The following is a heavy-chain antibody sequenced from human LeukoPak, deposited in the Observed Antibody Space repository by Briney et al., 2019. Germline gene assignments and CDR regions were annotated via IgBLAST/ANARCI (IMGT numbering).Heavy chain of an antibody. V-gene: IGHV4-59*01. CDR3: ARGGLTGYSDY. D-gene: IGHD3-9*01. CDR1: GGSISSYY. CDR2: IYYSGST. J-gene: IGHJ4*02. Sequence: SETLSLTCTVSGGSISSYYWSWIRQPPGKGLERIGYIYYSGSTNYNPSLKSRVTISVDTSKNQFSLKLSSVTAADTAVYYCARGGLTGYSDYWGQGTLVTVSS.